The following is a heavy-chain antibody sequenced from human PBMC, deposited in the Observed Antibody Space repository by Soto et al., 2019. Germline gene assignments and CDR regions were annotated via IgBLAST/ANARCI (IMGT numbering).Heavy chain of an antibody. CDR2: IYPGESDA. Sequence: GESLKISCKGSGYIFTNYWIGWVRQMPGKGPEWMGIIYPGESDARYSPSYQGQVTISADKSISTAYLQWRSLKASDTAIYYCARRYTSDWPTFDYWGQGTLVTVSS. D-gene: IGHD6-19*01. CDR3: ARRYTSDWPTFDY. J-gene: IGHJ4*02. CDR1: GYIFTNYW. V-gene: IGHV5-51*01.